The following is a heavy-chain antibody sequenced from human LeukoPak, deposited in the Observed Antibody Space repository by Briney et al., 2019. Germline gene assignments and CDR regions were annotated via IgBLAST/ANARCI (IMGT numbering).Heavy chain of an antibody. Sequence: GGALRLSCGAHRFTFSSDARTSVRQAPGRGVEWVSAISGSGGSTYYAVSVKGRFTISRDNSKNTLYLQMNSLRAEDTAVYYCAKSMVLGHSPLFDYWGQGALVTVSS. CDR2: ISGSGGST. CDR1: RFTFSSDA. D-gene: IGHD3-10*01. V-gene: IGHV3-23*01. CDR3: AKSMVLGHSPLFDY. J-gene: IGHJ4*02.